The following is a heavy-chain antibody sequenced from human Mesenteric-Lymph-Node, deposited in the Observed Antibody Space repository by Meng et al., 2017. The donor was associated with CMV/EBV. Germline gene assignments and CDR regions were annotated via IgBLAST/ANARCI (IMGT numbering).Heavy chain of an antibody. Sequence: GESLKISCAASGFTFDDYTMHWVRQAPGKGLEWVSSISSSSSYIYYADSVKGRFTISRDNAKNSLYLQMNSLRAEDTAVYYCARVQFVDTAMVVIASDAFDIWGQGTMVTVSS. CDR2: ISSSSSYI. CDR3: ARVQFVDTAMVVIASDAFDI. J-gene: IGHJ3*02. CDR1: GFTFDDYT. V-gene: IGHV3-21*01. D-gene: IGHD5-18*01.